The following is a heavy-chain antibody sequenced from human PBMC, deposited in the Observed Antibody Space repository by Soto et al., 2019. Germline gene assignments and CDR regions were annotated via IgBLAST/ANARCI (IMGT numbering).Heavy chain of an antibody. V-gene: IGHV6-1*01. CDR2: TYYRSKWYN. Sequence: SQTLSLTCAISGDSVSSNSAAWNWIRQSPSRGLEWLGRTYYRSKWYNDYAVSVKSRITINPDTSKNQFSLQLNSVTPDETAVYYCARGPAHQYCSSTSCYFYYGMDVWGQGTTVTVSS. CDR3: ARGPAHQYCSSTSCYFYYGMDV. D-gene: IGHD2-2*01. J-gene: IGHJ6*02. CDR1: GDSVSSNSAA.